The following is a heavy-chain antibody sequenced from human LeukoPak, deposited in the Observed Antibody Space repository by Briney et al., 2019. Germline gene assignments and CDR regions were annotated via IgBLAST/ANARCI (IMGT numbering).Heavy chain of an antibody. D-gene: IGHD3-22*01. CDR1: GGSISSYY. V-gene: IGHV4-59*01. J-gene: IGHJ4*02. CDR2: NYYSGST. Sequence: SETLSLTCTVSGGSISSYYWSWLRQPPGKGLEWIGYNYYSGSTNYNPPLKSRVTISVDTSKNQFSLKLSSVTAADTAVYYCARGGYYYDSSGYLYYFDYWGQGTLVTVSS. CDR3: ARGGYYYDSSGYLYYFDY.